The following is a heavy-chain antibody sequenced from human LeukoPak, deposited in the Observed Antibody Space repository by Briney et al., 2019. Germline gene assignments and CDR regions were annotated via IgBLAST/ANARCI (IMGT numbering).Heavy chain of an antibody. V-gene: IGHV3-23*01. J-gene: IGHJ4*02. Sequence: GGSLRLSCAASGFTFSGYAMSWVRQAPGKGLEWVSSICGGGDTTYNADSVKGRFTISRDNAKNSLYLQMNSLRAEDTAVSYCARDPLAVAGSTLSYWGQGTLVTVSS. CDR3: ARDPLAVAGSTLSY. CDR2: ICGGGDTT. D-gene: IGHD6-19*01. CDR1: GFTFSGYA.